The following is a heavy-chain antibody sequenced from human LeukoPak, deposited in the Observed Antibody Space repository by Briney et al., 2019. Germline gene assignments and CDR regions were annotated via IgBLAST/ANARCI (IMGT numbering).Heavy chain of an antibody. D-gene: IGHD1-7*01. CDR1: GYSFTSYW. Sequence: GESLKISCKGSGYSFTSYWIGWVRQMPGKGLEWMGIIYPGDSDTRYSPSFQGQVTISADKSISTAYLQWSSLKASDTAMYYCARLGAFNWNYETYYYYYYYMDVWGKGTTVTVSS. V-gene: IGHV5-51*01. CDR3: ARLGAFNWNYETYYYYYYYMDV. CDR2: IYPGDSDT. J-gene: IGHJ6*03.